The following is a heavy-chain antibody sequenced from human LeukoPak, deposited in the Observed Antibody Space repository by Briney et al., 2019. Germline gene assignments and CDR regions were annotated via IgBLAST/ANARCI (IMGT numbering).Heavy chain of an antibody. V-gene: IGHV3-23*01. CDR2: ISGSGGST. CDR1: GFTFSSYA. J-gene: IGHJ6*04. CDR3: AKDQLGTPYGMDV. Sequence: GGSLRLSCAASGFTFSSYAMSWVRQAPGKGLEGVSAISGSGGSTYYADSVKGRFTISRDNSKNTLYLRMNSLRAEDTAVYYCAKDQLGTPYGMDVWGKGTTVTVSS. D-gene: IGHD1-1*01.